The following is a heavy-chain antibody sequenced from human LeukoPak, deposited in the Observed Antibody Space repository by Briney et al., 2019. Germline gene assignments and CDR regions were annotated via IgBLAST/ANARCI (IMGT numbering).Heavy chain of an antibody. Sequence: PGGSLRLSCAASGFTFSEHYMDWVRQAPGKGLEWVGRTRNKANSYTTEYAASVKGRFTISRDDSKNSLYLQMNSLKTEDTAVYYCARGVCGGDCYYYYYYYYMDVWGKGTTVTVSS. CDR2: TRNKANSYTT. CDR3: ARGVCGGDCYYYYYYYYMDV. J-gene: IGHJ6*03. CDR1: GFTFSEHY. V-gene: IGHV3-72*01. D-gene: IGHD2-21*01.